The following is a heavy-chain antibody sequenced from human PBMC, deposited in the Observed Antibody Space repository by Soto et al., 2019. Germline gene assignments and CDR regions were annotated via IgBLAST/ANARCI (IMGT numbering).Heavy chain of an antibody. CDR2: ISWNSGSR. V-gene: IGHV3-9*01. CDR1: GFTFDDYA. J-gene: IGHJ3*02. D-gene: IGHD4-17*01. CDR3: AKSKLDLEILTTTVPTFGGPFHI. Sequence: EVQLVESGGGLVQPGRSLRLSCAASGFTFDDYAMHWVRQVPGKGPEGVSGISWNSGSRGYAESVRGRFTISRDNAKNSLYLQMNSLRAEDTALYYCAKSKLDLEILTTTVPTFGGPFHIWGKGTMVTVSS.